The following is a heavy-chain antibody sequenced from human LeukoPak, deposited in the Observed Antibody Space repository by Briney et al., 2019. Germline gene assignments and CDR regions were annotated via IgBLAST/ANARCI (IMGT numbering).Heavy chain of an antibody. CDR1: GGTFSSYA. V-gene: IGHV1-69*04. D-gene: IGHD5-18*01. CDR2: IIPILGIA. Sequence: SVKVSCKASGGTFSSYAISWVRQAPGQGLERMGRIIPILGIANYAQKFQGRVTITADKSTSTAYMELSSLRSEDTAVYYCARDTAMANFDYWGQGTLVTVSS. J-gene: IGHJ4*02. CDR3: ARDTAMANFDY.